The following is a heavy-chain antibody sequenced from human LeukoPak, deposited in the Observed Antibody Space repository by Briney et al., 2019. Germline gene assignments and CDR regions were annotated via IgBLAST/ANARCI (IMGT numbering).Heavy chain of an antibody. CDR2: IAHHGSNK. V-gene: IGHV3-30*02. Sequence: GGSLRLSCAASGFTFCSYAMHWVRQGPGKGLEWVAYIAHHGSNKYYADSVKGRFTISRDNSKRTLYLQMTTLRADDTAVYYCAKDGSWSCTDWGQGALVTVSS. CDR3: AKDGSWSCTD. CDR1: GFTFCSYA. J-gene: IGHJ4*02. D-gene: IGHD2-8*02.